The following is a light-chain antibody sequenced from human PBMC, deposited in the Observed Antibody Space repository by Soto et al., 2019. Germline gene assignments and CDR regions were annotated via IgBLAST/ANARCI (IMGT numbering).Light chain of an antibody. CDR2: EVS. CDR3: CSFAGNNNLV. V-gene: IGLV2-8*01. Sequence: QSALTQPPSASGSPVQSVTISCTGTRSDVGGYNYVSWYQQHPGKSPKLMISEVSKRHSGVPDRFAGSKSGNTASMSVSELQAVQEADYYCCSFAGNNNLVFGGGTPLTVL. J-gene: IGLJ2*01. CDR1: RSDVGGYNY.